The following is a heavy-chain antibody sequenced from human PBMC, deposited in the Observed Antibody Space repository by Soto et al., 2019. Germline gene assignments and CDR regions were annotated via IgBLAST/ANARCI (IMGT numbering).Heavy chain of an antibody. V-gene: IGHV3-30-3*01. CDR2: ISYDGSNK. CDR1: GFTFSSYA. CDR3: ASPFDSSGYIE. D-gene: IGHD3-22*01. J-gene: IGHJ4*02. Sequence: GGSLRLSCAASGFTFSSYAMHWVRQAPGKGLEWVAVISYDGSNKYYADSVKGRFTISRDNSKNTLYLQMNSLRAEDTAVYYCASPFDSSGYIEWGQGTLVTVSS.